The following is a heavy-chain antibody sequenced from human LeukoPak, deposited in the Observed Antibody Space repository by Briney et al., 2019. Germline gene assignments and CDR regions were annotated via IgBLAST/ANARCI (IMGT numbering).Heavy chain of an antibody. V-gene: IGHV4-4*07. J-gene: IGHJ3*02. Sequence: SETLSLTCTVSGGSISSYYWSWIRQSAGKGLEWIGRIYTSGSTNYNPSLKSRVTMSVDTSKNQFSLKLSSVTAADTAVYYCAIRYSSSWYSDAFDIWGQGTMVTVSS. D-gene: IGHD6-13*01. CDR3: AIRYSSSWYSDAFDI. CDR1: GGSISSYY. CDR2: IYTSGST.